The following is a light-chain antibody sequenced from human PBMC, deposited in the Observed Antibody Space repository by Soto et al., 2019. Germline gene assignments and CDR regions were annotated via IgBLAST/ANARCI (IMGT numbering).Light chain of an antibody. V-gene: IGLV2-14*01. CDR1: SSDVGGYNY. CDR2: DVS. Sequence: QSVLTQPASVSGSPGQSITISCTGTSSDVGGYNYVSWYQQHPGKAPKLMIYDVSNRPSGVSNRFSGSKSGNTASLTISGVQAEYEADYYCSSYTSSSTLGVFGTGTKLTVL. J-gene: IGLJ1*01. CDR3: SSYTSSSTLGV.